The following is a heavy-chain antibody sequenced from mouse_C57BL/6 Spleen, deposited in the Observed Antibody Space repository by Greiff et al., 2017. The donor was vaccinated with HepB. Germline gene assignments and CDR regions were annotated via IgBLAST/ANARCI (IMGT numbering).Heavy chain of an antibody. D-gene: IGHD2-12*01. Sequence: QVQLQQSGAELAKPGASVKLSCKASGYTFTSYWMHWVKQRPGQGLEWIGYINPSSGYTKYNQKFKDKATLTADKSSSTAYMQLSSLTYEDSAVYYCARPSYSLYYAMDYWGQGTSVTVAS. J-gene: IGHJ4*01. CDR1: GYTFTSYW. CDR2: INPSSGYT. V-gene: IGHV1-7*01. CDR3: ARPSYSLYYAMDY.